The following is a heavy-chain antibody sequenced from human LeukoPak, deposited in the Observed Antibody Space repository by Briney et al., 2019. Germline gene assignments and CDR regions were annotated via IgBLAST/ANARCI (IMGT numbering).Heavy chain of an antibody. CDR3: AREGAARRYYYYYMDV. CDR1: GGSISSSSYY. J-gene: IGHJ6*03. CDR2: IYYSGST. D-gene: IGHD6-6*01. Sequence: SETLSLTCTVSGGSISSSSYYWGWIRQPPGKGLEWIGSIYYSGSTYYNPSLKSRVTISVDTSKNQFSLKLSSVTAADTAVYYCAREGAARRYYYYYMDVWGKGTTVTVSS. V-gene: IGHV4-39*07.